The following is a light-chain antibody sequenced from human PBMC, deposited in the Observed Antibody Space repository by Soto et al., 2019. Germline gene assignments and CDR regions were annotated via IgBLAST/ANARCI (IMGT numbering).Light chain of an antibody. J-gene: IGLJ1*01. CDR2: EGT. CDR3: CSYVGSSTYV. Sequence: QSVLTQPASVSGSPGQSITISCTGTSSDVGTYNLVSWYQQHPGKAPKLMVYEGTKRPSGVSNRFPGSKSGNTASLTISGLQAEDEADYYCCSYVGSSTYVFGTGTKVTVL. V-gene: IGLV2-23*01. CDR1: SSDVGTYNL.